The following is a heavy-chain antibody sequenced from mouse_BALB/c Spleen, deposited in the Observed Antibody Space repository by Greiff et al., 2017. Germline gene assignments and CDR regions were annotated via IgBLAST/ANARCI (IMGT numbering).Heavy chain of an antibody. Sequence: EVKLMESGPELVKPGASVKMSCKASGYTFTSYVMHWVKQKPGQGLEWIGYINPYNDGTKYNEKFKGKATLTSDKSSSTAYMELSSLTSEDSAVYYCARGDYGYDGVAMDYWGQGTSVTVSS. CDR2: INPYNDGT. D-gene: IGHD2-2*01. J-gene: IGHJ4*01. V-gene: IGHV1-14*01. CDR3: ARGDYGYDGVAMDY. CDR1: GYTFTSYV.